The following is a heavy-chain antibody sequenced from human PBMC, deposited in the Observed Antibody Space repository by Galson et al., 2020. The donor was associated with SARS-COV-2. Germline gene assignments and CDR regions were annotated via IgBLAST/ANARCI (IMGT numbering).Heavy chain of an antibody. D-gene: IGHD6-13*01. CDR3: ASEALYSSSWRYFDY. J-gene: IGHJ4*02. CDR1: GYTFTSYG. V-gene: IGHV1-18*04. CDR2: ISDHNGNT. Sequence: ASVTVSCKASGYTFTSYGIRRLRPAPGHGLAWMGWISDHNGNTNYAQKLQGRVTMTTDTSTSTAYMELRSLRSDDTAVYYWASEALYSSSWRYFDYWGQGTLVTVSS.